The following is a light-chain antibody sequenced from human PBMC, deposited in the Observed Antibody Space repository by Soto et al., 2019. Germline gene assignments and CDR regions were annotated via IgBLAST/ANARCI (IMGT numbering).Light chain of an antibody. CDR2: GAS. CDR3: QQYGSSPIT. CDR1: QNIISN. J-gene: IGKJ5*01. V-gene: IGKV3-20*01. Sequence: EIVLTQSPATLSVSPGERATLSCRASQNIISNLAWYQQKPGQAPRLLIYGASSRATGIPDRFSGSGSGTDFTLTISRLEPEDFAVYYCQQYGSSPITFGQGTRLEIK.